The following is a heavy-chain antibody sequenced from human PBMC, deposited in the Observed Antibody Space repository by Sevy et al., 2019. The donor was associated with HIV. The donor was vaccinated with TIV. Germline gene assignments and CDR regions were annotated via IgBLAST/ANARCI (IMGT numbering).Heavy chain of an antibody. J-gene: IGHJ4*02. CDR3: ARESGSDWYLDY. V-gene: IGHV3-30*03. CDR1: GFIFSNHG. CDR2: ISYDGSYK. D-gene: IGHD2-21*02. Sequence: GESLKISCAASGFIFSNHGMHWVRQAPGKGLEWVAVISYDGSYKNYGDSVKGRFTISRDNSKNTLYLQMDSLRAEDMAVFYCARESGSDWYLDYWGQGTLVTVSS.